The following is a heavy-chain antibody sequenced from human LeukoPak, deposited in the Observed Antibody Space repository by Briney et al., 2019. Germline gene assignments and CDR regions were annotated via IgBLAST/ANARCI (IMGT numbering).Heavy chain of an antibody. J-gene: IGHJ4*02. D-gene: IGHD6-19*01. CDR1: GFTFRSHA. Sequence: GGSLRLSCVGSGFTFRSHAMSWVRQAPGKGLEWVSAISGSGGSTYYADSVKGRFTISRDNSKNTLYLQMNSLRAEDTAVYYCAKDLGVAESGFDYWGQGTLVTVSS. CDR2: ISGSGGST. V-gene: IGHV3-23*01. CDR3: AKDLGVAESGFDY.